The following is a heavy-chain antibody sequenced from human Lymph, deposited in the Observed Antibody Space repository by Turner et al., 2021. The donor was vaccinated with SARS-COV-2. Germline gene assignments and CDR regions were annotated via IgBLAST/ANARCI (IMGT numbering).Heavy chain of an antibody. V-gene: IGHV1-2*02. CDR1: GYTFTGYY. D-gene: IGHD3-10*01. CDR2: INPNSGGT. J-gene: IGHJ4*02. Sequence: QVHLVQSGAEVKKPGASVTVSCKASGYTFTGYYMHWVRQAPGQGLECMGWINPNSGGTNYAQKFQGRVTMTRDTSISTAYMELSRLRSDDTAVYYCARSRDLQSMVRGVDPFDYWGQGTLVTVSS. CDR3: ARSRDLQSMVRGVDPFDY.